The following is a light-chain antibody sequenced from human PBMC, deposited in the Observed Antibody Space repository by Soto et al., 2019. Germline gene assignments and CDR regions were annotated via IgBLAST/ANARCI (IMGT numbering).Light chain of an antibody. Sequence: QSALTQPASVSGSPGQSITLSCTGTSSDIGGYDYVSWYQRHPGKAPKLILYDVNNRPSGVSNRFSGSKAGNTASLTISGLQAEDEADYYCTSYASGSSHVVFGGGTKRTVL. CDR1: SSDIGGYDY. V-gene: IGLV2-14*01. CDR3: TSYASGSSHVV. J-gene: IGLJ2*01. CDR2: DVN.